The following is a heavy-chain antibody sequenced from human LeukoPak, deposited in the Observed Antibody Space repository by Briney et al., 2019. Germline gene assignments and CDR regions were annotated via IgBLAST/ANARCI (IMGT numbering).Heavy chain of an antibody. J-gene: IGHJ4*02. Sequence: GGSLRLSCAASGFSFSSYEMNWVRQAPGKGLEWVSYISRGGSTIYFADSVKGRFTFSRDNAKNSLYLQMNSLRAEDTAVYYCASNTGYSYGYFDYWGQGTLVTVSS. CDR1: GFSFSSYE. V-gene: IGHV3-48*03. CDR2: ISRGGSTI. D-gene: IGHD5-18*01. CDR3: ASNTGYSYGYFDY.